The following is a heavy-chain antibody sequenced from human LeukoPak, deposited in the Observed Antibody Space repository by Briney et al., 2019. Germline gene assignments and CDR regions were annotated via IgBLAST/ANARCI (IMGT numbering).Heavy chain of an antibody. J-gene: IGHJ4*02. CDR3: ARGTYYYDSSNYYYVSFFDY. CDR2: IRYDGSNK. V-gene: IGHV3-30*02. Sequence: GGSLRLSCAASGFVFSDYGMHWVRQAPAKGLEWVAFIRYDGSNKYYADSVKGRFAISRDNTKNSLYLQMNSLTAEDTAVYYCARGTYYYDSSNYYYVSFFDYWGQGTLVTVSS. D-gene: IGHD3-22*01. CDR1: GFVFSDYG.